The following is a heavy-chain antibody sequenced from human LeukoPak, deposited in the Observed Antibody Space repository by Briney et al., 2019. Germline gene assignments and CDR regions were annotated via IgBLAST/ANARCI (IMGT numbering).Heavy chain of an antibody. V-gene: IGHV3-21*01. CDR3: ARAVLYDFWSGYWSDAFDI. CDR2: ISSSSSYI. CDR1: GFTFSSYS. D-gene: IGHD3-3*01. Sequence: PGGSLRLSCAASGFTFSSYSMNWVRQAPGKGLEWVSSISSSSSYIYYADSVKGRFTISRDNAKNSLYLQMNSLRAEDTAVYYCARAVLYDFWSGYWSDAFDIWGQGTMVTASS. J-gene: IGHJ3*02.